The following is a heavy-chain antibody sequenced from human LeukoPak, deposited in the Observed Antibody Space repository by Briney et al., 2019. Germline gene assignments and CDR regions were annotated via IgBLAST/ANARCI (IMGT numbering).Heavy chain of an antibody. V-gene: IGHV4-39*01. CDR1: AASFISSSHH. CDR2: VYYGRTT. J-gene: IGHJ5*01. D-gene: IGHD4/OR15-4a*01. CDR3: VGHDGRGGARMGASDS. Sequence: SETLYLTCTVSAASFISSSHHWGWIRQSPGKGLESIGTVYYGRTTYYNPSLDGRVTISLDTSANHFSLQLNSVTAADTAVYFCVGHDGRGGARMGASDSWGKGSLVTVSS.